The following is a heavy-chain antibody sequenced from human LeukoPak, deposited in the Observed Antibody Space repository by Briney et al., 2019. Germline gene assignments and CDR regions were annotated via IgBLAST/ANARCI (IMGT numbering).Heavy chain of an antibody. V-gene: IGHV3-30*02. D-gene: IGHD3-10*01. CDR3: AKDEYYYGSGPPHNWFDP. CDR2: IRYDGSNK. J-gene: IGHJ5*02. CDR1: GFTFSSYG. Sequence: GGSLRLSCAVSGFTFSSYGMHWVRQAPGKGLEWVAFIRYDGSNKYYADSVKGRFTISRDNSKNTLYLQMNSLRAEDTAVYYCAKDEYYYGSGPPHNWFDPWGQGTLVTVSS.